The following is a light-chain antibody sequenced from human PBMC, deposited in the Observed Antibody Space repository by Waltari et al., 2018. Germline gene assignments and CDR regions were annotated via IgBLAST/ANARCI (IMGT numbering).Light chain of an antibody. J-gene: IGKJ1*01. Sequence: DIVMTQSPDSLAVSLGERATFTFKSSQIVLHSSNNKNYLAWYQQKPGQPPKLLIRWASTRESGVPDRFSGSGSGTDFTLTISSLQAEDVAVYYCQQHYSPPQTFGQGTKVEIK. CDR1: QIVLHSSNNKNY. CDR3: QQHYSPPQT. V-gene: IGKV4-1*01. CDR2: WAS.